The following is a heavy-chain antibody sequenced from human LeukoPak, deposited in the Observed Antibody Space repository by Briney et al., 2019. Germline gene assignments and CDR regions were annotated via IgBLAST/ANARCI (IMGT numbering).Heavy chain of an antibody. CDR1: NYSISSGYY. CDR2: IFRDGNT. D-gene: IGHD1-26*01. CDR3: ARQVGATLRYFHH. J-gene: IGHJ1*01. V-gene: IGHV4-38-2*01. Sequence: SETLSLTCGVSNYSISSGYYWGWIRQSPGEGPEWIGSIFRDGNTYYNPSLKSRVTISVDTSKNQFSLKLASVTAADTAVYYCARQVGATLRYFHHWGQGTLVLVSS.